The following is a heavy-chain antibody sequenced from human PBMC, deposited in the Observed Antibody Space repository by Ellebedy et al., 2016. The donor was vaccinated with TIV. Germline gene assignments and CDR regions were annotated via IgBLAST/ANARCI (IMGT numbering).Heavy chain of an antibody. D-gene: IGHD3-16*01. CDR3: VRVDYGLAFHI. V-gene: IGHV3-66*01. Sequence: GGSLRLSCAASGFAVSSNYMSWVRQAPGKGLEWVSVIYSSGITYYAESVKGRFTISRDNSRDNSKNTLYLQMNGLRAEDTAVYYCVRVDYGLAFHIWGQGTMVTVSS. CDR2: IYSSGIT. J-gene: IGHJ3*02. CDR1: GFAVSSNY.